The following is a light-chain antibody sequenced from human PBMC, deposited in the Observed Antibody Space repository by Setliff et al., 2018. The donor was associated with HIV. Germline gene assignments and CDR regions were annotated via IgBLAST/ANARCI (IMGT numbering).Light chain of an antibody. Sequence: QSVLTQPASVSGSPGQSIAISCTGTSSDVGGYNYVSWYQQHPGKAPKLMIYDVSNRPSGVSDRFSGSKSGNTASLTISGLQAEDEADYYCSSYTSNTAIFGGGTRSPS. V-gene: IGLV2-14*03. J-gene: IGLJ2*01. CDR2: DVS. CDR3: SSYTSNTAI. CDR1: SSDVGGYNY.